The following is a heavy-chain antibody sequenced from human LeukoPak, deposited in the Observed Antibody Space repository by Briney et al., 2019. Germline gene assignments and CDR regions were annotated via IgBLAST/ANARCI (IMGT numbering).Heavy chain of an antibody. CDR3: GSRTLGLLRKGGPMEV. CDR1: IFADHY. V-gene: IGHV1-2*02. D-gene: IGHD3-16*01. J-gene: IGHJ6*03. CDR2: INPNSGGT. Sequence: AGVKVSLKSSIFADHYIYWERQAPRQALEWIGWINPNSGGTNYAQKFQGRVTMTRDTSISTAYMELGSLRSDDTAVYYCGSRTLGLLRKGGPMEVWGKGTTGTVSS.